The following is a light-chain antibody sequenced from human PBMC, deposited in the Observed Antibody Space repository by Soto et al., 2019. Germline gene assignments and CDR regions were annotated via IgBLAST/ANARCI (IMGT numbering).Light chain of an antibody. CDR1: ESVSTN. V-gene: IGKV3-15*01. CDR2: AAS. CDR3: QQSDIGSG. J-gene: IGKJ4*01. Sequence: EIVMTQSPATLSVSPGERATLSCRDSESVSTNLAWYQQKPGQAPRLLVYAASTSATGIPARFSGSGSGTEFTLAISSLQSEDFAVYYCQQSDIGSGFGGGTKVEIK.